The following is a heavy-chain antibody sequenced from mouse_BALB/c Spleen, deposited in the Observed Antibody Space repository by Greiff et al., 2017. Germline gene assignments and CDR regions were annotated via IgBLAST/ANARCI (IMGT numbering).Heavy chain of an antibody. CDR2: ISSGGST. D-gene: IGHD1-1*01. V-gene: IGHV5-6-5*01. CDR1: GFTFSSYA. CDR3: AREGFITTDFDY. Sequence: EVKLMESGGGLVKPGGSLKLSCAASGFTFSSYAMSWVRQTPEKRLEWVASISSGGSTYYPDSVKGRFTISRDNARNILYLQMSSLRSEDTAMYYCAREGFITTDFDYWGQGTTLTVSS. J-gene: IGHJ2*01.